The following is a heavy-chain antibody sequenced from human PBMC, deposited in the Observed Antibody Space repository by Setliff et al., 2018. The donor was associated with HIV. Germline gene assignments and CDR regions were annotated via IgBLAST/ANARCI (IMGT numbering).Heavy chain of an antibody. V-gene: IGHV1-18*03. D-gene: IGHD3-22*01. CDR3: AREGGDSSGYYYAPQDY. J-gene: IGHJ4*02. Sequence: ASVKVSCKASGYTFTSHGISWVRQAPGQGLEWMGWISTYNDNTNYAQKLQGRVTMTTETSTSTAYMELRSLRTDDMAVYYCAREGGDSSGYYYAPQDYWGQGTLVTVSS. CDR1: GYTFTSHG. CDR2: ISTYNDNT.